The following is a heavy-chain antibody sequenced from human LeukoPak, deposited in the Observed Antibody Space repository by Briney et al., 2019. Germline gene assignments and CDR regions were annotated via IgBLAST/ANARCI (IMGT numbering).Heavy chain of an antibody. J-gene: IGHJ4*02. D-gene: IGHD1-26*01. CDR3: AEGGYYFDY. V-gene: IGHV3-23*01. CDR1: GFPFSSYA. CDR2: TSGSGGNT. Sequence: GGSLTLSCAASGFPFSSYAMSWVRQAPGKGLEWVSATSGSGGNTYYTDSVKGRFTISRDNSKNTLYLQMNSLRAEDMAVYYCAEGGYYFDYWGQGTLVTVSS.